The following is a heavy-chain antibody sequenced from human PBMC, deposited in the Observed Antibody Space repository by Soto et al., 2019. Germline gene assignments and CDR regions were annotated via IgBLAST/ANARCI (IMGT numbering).Heavy chain of an antibody. CDR2: IIPIFGTA. V-gene: IGHV1-69*12. D-gene: IGHD2-21*02. CDR3: AGDPLPATVVTAMYYGMDV. Sequence: QVQLVQSGAEVKKPGSSVKVSCKASGGTFSSYAISWVRQAPGQGLEWMGGIIPIFGTANYAQKFQGRVTITADESTRTAYMELSSLRSEDTAVYYCAGDPLPATVVTAMYYGMDVWGQGTTVTVSS. J-gene: IGHJ6*02. CDR1: GGTFSSYA.